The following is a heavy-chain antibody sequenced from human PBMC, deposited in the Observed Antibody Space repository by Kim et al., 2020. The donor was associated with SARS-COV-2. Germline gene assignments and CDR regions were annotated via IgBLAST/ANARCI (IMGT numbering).Heavy chain of an antibody. D-gene: IGHD1-26*01. Sequence: ASVKVSCKASGYTFTSYGISWVRQAPGQGLEWMGWISAYNGNTNYAQKLQGRVTMTTDTSTSTAYMELRSLRSDDTAVYYCARVQWEQLQYYYYYYGMDVWGQGTTVTVSS. V-gene: IGHV1-18*04. CDR2: ISAYNGNT. J-gene: IGHJ6*02. CDR3: ARVQWEQLQYYYYYYGMDV. CDR1: GYTFTSYG.